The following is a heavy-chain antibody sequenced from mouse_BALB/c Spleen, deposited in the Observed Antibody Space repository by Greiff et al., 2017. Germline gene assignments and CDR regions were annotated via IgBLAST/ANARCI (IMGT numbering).Heavy chain of an antibody. D-gene: IGHD1-2*01. Sequence: EVKLEESGGGLVQPGGSRKLSCAASGFTFSSFGMHWVRQAPEKGLEWVAYISSGSSTIYYADTVKGRFTISRDNPKNTLFLQMTSLRSEDTAMYYCARNGHSWFAYWGQGTLVTVSA. CDR2: ISSGSSTI. V-gene: IGHV5-17*02. J-gene: IGHJ3*01. CDR3: ARNGHSWFAY. CDR1: GFTFSSFG.